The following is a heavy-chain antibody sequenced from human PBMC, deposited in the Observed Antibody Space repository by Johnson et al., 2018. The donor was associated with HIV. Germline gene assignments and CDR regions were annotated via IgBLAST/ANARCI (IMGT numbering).Heavy chain of an antibody. Sequence: QMMLVESGGGLVQPGGSLRLSCVRSGFIFSSYWMSWVCQAPGNGLEWVAVITYDVRNKYYTDSVKGRFIISRDNSKNMTNLQMNGLSDEDTADYYCVRDQGSGWPTNAFDIWGRGTRVTVSS. V-gene: IGHV3-33*08. J-gene: IGHJ3*02. CDR1: GFIFSSYW. CDR3: VRDQGSGWPTNAFDI. CDR2: ITYDVRNK. D-gene: IGHD6-19*01.